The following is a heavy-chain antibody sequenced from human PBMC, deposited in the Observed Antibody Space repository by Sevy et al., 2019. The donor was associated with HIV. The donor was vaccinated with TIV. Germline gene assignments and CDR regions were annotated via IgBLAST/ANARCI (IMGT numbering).Heavy chain of an antibody. J-gene: IGHJ2*01. CDR3: ARARGSSGYGYFDL. Sequence: GGSLRLSCAASGFTLSSYSMNWVRQAPGKGLEWVSSISSSSSYLYYADSVKGRFTISRDNAKNSLYLQMNSLRAEDTAVYYCARARGSSGYGYFDLWGRGTLVTVSS. V-gene: IGHV3-21*01. CDR2: ISSSSSYL. CDR1: GFTLSSYS. D-gene: IGHD3-22*01.